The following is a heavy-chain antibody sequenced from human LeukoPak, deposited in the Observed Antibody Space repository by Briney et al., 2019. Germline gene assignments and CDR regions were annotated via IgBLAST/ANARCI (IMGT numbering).Heavy chain of an antibody. CDR1: GFTFSDYY. CDR3: AKDFGWGAAAGTKLGDY. J-gene: IGHJ4*02. Sequence: KAGGSLRLSCAASGFTFSDYYMSWIRQAPGKGLEWVSYISSSGSTIYYADSVKGRFTISRDNSKNTLYLQMNSLRAEDTAVYYCAKDFGWGAAAGTKLGDYWGQGTLVTVSS. V-gene: IGHV3-11*01. CDR2: ISSSGSTI. D-gene: IGHD6-13*01.